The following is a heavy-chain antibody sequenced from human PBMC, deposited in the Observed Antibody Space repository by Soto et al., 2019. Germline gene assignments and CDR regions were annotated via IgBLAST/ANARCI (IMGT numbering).Heavy chain of an antibody. Sequence: GSLRLSCAASGFAFSTFAMTWVRQAPGKGLEWVAAISVSGNNAYYADSVKGRFTISRDNSQNSVFLQMSSLRADDTAVYYCARDQLRPGILYSLGVLLPEYGLWGQGTLVTVSS. D-gene: IGHD3-22*01. CDR3: ARDQLRPGILYSLGVLLPEYGL. CDR2: ISVSGNNA. CDR1: GFAFSTFA. V-gene: IGHV3-23*01. J-gene: IGHJ4*02.